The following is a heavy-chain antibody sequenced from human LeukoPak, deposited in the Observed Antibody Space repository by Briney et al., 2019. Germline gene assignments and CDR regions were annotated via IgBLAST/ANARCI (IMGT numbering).Heavy chain of an antibody. D-gene: IGHD4-23*01. CDR3: ARDNSVEDTAWWFDP. V-gene: IGHV1-46*01. CDR1: GYTFTSYY. CDR2: INPSGGST. Sequence: ASVKVSCKASGYTFTSYYMHWVRQAPGQGLEWMGIINPSGGSTGYAQKFQGRVTMTRDMSTSTDYMELSSLRSEDTAVYYCARDNSVEDTAWWFDPWGQGTLVTVSS. J-gene: IGHJ5*02.